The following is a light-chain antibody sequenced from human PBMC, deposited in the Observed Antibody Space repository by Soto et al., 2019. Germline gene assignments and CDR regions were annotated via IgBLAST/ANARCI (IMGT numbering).Light chain of an antibody. CDR2: TAS. J-gene: IGKJ1*01. Sequence: IQITQSPSPLAGSVGDRGTITFRASQTISSWLAWYPQKPGKAPKLLIYTASTLKSGVPSGFSGSGSGTEFTLTISSMQPDDFATYYCQHYNSYSEAFGPGTKVDIK. CDR1: QTISSW. CDR3: QHYNSYSEA. V-gene: IGKV1-5*03.